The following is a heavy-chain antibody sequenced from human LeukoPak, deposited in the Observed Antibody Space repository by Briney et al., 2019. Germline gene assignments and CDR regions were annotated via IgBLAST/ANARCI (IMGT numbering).Heavy chain of an antibody. V-gene: IGHV3-23*01. D-gene: IGHD3-3*01. J-gene: IGHJ3*01. Sequence: TGGSLRLSCAASGFTFSNYAMRWVRQAPGKGLEWVSVISGCGAYTYYTDSVKGRFTIARDNSKNTVYLQMNSLRAEDTAVYFCTKDTIFDLWGQGTMVTVSS. CDR2: ISGCGAYT. CDR3: TKDTIFDL. CDR1: GFTFSNYA.